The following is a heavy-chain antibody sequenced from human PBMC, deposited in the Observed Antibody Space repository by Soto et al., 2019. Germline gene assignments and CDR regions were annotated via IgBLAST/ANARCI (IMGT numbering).Heavy chain of an antibody. D-gene: IGHD2-2*01. CDR1: GFTFSSYS. CDR3: ARDRLCSSTSCYRFSDV. Sequence: GGSLRLSCAASGFTFSSYSMNWVRQAPGKGLEWVSSISSSSYIYYADSVKGRFTISRDNAKNSLYLQMNSLRAEDTAVYYCARDRLCSSTSCYRFSDVWGKGTTVTVSS. V-gene: IGHV3-21*01. J-gene: IGHJ6*04. CDR2: ISSSSYI.